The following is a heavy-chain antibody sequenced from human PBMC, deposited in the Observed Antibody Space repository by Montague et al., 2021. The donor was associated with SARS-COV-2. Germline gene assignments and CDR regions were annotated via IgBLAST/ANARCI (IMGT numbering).Heavy chain of an antibody. D-gene: IGHD6-13*01. CDR2: ISGYGDAT. CDR1: GFPFTNYA. CDR3: ARGGRSSVWYEVWFDA. Sequence: SLSLSFAASGFPFTNYAMTWVRQAPGGGLEWVSSISGYGDATYYADSAKGRFTTSRDNSGDTVYLQIDYVRGEDTAVYFCARGGRSSVWYEVWFDAWGQGTLVTVSS. J-gene: IGHJ5*02. V-gene: IGHV3-23*01.